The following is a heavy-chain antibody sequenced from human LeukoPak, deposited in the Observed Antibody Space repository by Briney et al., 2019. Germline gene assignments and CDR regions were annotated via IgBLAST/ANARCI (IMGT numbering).Heavy chain of an antibody. CDR2: ISSSGSST. CDR3: AKGVSGSHAVYFDY. V-gene: IGHV3-23*01. Sequence: PGGSLRLSCAASGFTFSSYTMNWVRQAPGQGLDWVSGISSSGSSTFYADSVKGRFTISRDNSKNMLYLQMNNLRAEGTAVYYCAKGVSGSHAVYFDYWGQGTLVTVSS. CDR1: GFTFSSYT. D-gene: IGHD1-26*01. J-gene: IGHJ4*02.